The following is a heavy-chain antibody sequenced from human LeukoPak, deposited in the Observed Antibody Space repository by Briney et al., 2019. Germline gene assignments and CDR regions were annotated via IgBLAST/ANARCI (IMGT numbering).Heavy chain of an antibody. CDR1: GFTFSTFP. Sequence: GGSLRLSCAAPGFTFSTFPMNWVRQAPGKGLEWVSTISSSSNYVYYAESVKGRFTISRDDAKKSLYLQMNSLRVEDTAVYYCARGSRPYDILTGYYRGFDPWGQGSLVTVSS. CDR3: ARGSRPYDILTGYYRGFDP. CDR2: ISSSSNYV. D-gene: IGHD3-9*01. V-gene: IGHV3-21*01. J-gene: IGHJ5*02.